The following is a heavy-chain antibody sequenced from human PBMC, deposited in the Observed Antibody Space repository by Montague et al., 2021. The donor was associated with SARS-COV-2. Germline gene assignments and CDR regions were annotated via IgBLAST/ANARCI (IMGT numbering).Heavy chain of an antibody. D-gene: IGHD6-25*01. V-gene: IGHV4-61*02. CDR1: IGSISSGSYY. Sequence: TLSLTCTVSIGSISSGSYYWSWIRQPAGKGLEWIGSIYTSGSTNYXPSLKSRVTISVDTSKNQFSLKLGSVTAADTAVYYCARDGYSSGWNSVYWFDPWGQGTLVTVSS. CDR3: ARDGYSSGWNSVYWFDP. CDR2: IYTSGST. J-gene: IGHJ5*02.